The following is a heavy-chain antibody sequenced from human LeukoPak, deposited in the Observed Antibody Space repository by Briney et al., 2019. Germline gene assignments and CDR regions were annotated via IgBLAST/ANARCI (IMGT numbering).Heavy chain of an antibody. D-gene: IGHD1/OR15-1a*01. Sequence: SETLSLTCTVSGGSISSGSYYWSWIRQPPGKGLEWIGSIYHSGSIYYNPSLKSRVTISVDTSKNQFSLKLSSVTAADTAVYYCARSGTYSPVYCFDPWGQGTLITVSS. CDR3: ARSGTYSPVYCFDP. CDR2: IYHSGSI. V-gene: IGHV4-39*07. CDR1: GGSISSGSYY. J-gene: IGHJ5*02.